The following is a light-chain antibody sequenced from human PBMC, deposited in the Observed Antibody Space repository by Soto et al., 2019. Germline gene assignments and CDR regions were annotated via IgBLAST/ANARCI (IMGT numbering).Light chain of an antibody. CDR3: QQFGSSPLIT. CDR1: QSVSSSY. Sequence: EIVLTQSPGTLSLSPGERATLSCRASQSVSSSYLAWYQQKPGQAPRLLIYGASGRATGIPDRFSGSGSGTDFTLTISRLEPEDFVVYYCQQFGSSPLITFGQGTRLEIK. J-gene: IGKJ5*01. V-gene: IGKV3-20*01. CDR2: GAS.